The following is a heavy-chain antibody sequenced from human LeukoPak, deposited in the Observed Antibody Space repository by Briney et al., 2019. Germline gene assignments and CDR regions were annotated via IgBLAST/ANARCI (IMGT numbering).Heavy chain of an antibody. Sequence: PGRSLRLSCAASGFTFSSYGMHWVRQAPGKGLEWVAVIWYDGSNKYYADSVKGRFTISRDNSKNTLYLQMNSLRAEDTAVYYCARDAGHHYDFWSGYFSSDAGRPFDIWGQGTMVTVSP. CDR2: IWYDGSNK. D-gene: IGHD3-3*01. CDR1: GFTFSSYG. CDR3: ARDAGHHYDFWSGYFSSDAGRPFDI. V-gene: IGHV3-33*01. J-gene: IGHJ3*02.